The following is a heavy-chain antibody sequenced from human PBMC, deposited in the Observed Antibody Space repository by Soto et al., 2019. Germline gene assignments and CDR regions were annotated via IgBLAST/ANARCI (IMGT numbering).Heavy chain of an antibody. D-gene: IGHD2-15*01. CDR2: IYYSGST. Sequence: QVQLQESGPGLVKPSQTLSLTCTVSGGSISSGGYYWSWIRQHPGKGLEWIGYIYYSGSTYYNPSLKRRVTISVDTSKNQFSLKLSSVTAADTAVYYCARVDCSGGSCYSDYYYGMDVWGQGTTVTVSS. CDR3: ARVDCSGGSCYSDYYYGMDV. J-gene: IGHJ6*02. CDR1: GGSISSGGYY. V-gene: IGHV4-31*03.